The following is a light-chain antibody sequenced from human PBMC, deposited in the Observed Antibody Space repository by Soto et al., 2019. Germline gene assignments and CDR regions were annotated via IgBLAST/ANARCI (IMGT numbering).Light chain of an antibody. Sequence: QSDLAQPRSVSGSPGQSVTISCTGTSNYVSWYQQDPGKAPKLIIYDVSKRPSGVPDRFSGSKSGNTASLTISGLQAEDEADYFCCSFAGSYTSYVFGTGTKVTVL. V-gene: IGLV2-11*01. CDR2: DVS. CDR1: SNY. J-gene: IGLJ1*01. CDR3: CSFAGSYTSYV.